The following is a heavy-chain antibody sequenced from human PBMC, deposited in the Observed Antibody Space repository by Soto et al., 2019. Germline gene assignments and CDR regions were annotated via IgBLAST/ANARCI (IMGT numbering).Heavy chain of an antibody. Sequence: ASVKVSCKASGYTFTSYDINWVRQATGQGLEWMGWMNPNSGNTGYAQKFQGRVTMTRNTSISTAYMELSSLRSEDTAVYYCARGRTIHQQWLVYYWGQGTLVTVSS. J-gene: IGHJ4*02. CDR2: MNPNSGNT. CDR3: ARGRTIHQQWLVYY. CDR1: GYTFTSYD. D-gene: IGHD6-19*01. V-gene: IGHV1-8*01.